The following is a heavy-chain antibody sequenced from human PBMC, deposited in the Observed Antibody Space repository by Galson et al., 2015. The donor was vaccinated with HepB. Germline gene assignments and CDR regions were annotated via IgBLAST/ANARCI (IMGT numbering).Heavy chain of an antibody. V-gene: IGHV3-30*02. D-gene: IGHD2-2*01. CDR2: IRYDGSNK. J-gene: IGHJ6*02. Sequence: SLRLSCAASGFTFSSYGMHWVRQAPGKGLEWVAFIRYDGSNKYYADSVKGRFTISRDNSKNRLYLQMNSLRAEDTAVYYCAKDDYGGYCSSTSCSNYYYYGMDVWGQGTTVTVSS. CDR1: GFTFSSYG. CDR3: AKDDYGGYCSSTSCSNYYYYGMDV.